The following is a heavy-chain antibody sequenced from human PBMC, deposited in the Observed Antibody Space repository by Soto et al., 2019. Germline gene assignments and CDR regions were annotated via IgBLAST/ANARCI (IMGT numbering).Heavy chain of an antibody. CDR3: ARGHYDSSGYYYHPYFDY. V-gene: IGHV3-11*06. CDR1: GFTFSDYY. J-gene: IGHJ4*02. D-gene: IGHD3-22*01. Sequence: GGSLRLSCAASGFTFSDYYISWIRQAPGKGLEWVSYISSSSSYTNYADSVKGRFTISRDNAKNSLYLQMNSLRAEDTAVYYCARGHYDSSGYYYHPYFDYWGQGTLVTVYS. CDR2: ISSSSSYT.